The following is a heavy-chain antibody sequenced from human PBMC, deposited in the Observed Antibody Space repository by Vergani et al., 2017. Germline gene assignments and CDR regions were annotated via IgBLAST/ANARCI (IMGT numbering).Heavy chain of an antibody. V-gene: IGHV3-72*01. CDR1: GFTFSDHY. J-gene: IGHJ4*02. D-gene: IGHD6-19*01. CDR3: ARESSGWYDFDY. CDR2: TRNKANSYTT. Sequence: EVQLVESGGGLVQPGGSLRLSCAASGFTFSDHYMDWVRQAPGKGLEWVGRTRNKANSYTTEYAASVKGRFTISRDDSKNSLYLQMNSLKTEYTAVYYCARESSGWYDFDYWGQGTLVTVSS.